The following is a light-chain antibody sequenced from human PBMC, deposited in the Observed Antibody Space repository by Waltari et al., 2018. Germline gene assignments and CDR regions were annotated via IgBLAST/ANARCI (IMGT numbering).Light chain of an antibody. CDR3: QQRTNWVTT. J-gene: IGKJ5*01. V-gene: IGKV3-11*01. CDR2: DAS. Sequence: EIELTQSPATLSLSPGERATLSCRANGSVSSYLACYQQKPGQAPRLLIYDASNRAAGIPARCSGSGYVTDFTLTISSLEPEDFAIYYCQQRTNWVTTFGQGTRLDIK. CDR1: GSVSSY.